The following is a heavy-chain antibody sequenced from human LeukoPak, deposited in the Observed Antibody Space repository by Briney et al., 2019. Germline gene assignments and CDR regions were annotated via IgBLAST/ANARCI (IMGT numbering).Heavy chain of an antibody. CDR1: GFTFSSYE. CDR2: ISSSGSTI. Sequence: PGGSLRLSCAASGFTFSSYEMNWVRRAPGKGLEWVSYISSSGSTIYYADSVKGRFTISRDNAKNSLYLQMNSLRAEDTAVYYCARDHSTAREGSYFDYWGQGTLVTVSS. J-gene: IGHJ4*02. D-gene: IGHD1-14*01. CDR3: ARDHSTAREGSYFDY. V-gene: IGHV3-48*03.